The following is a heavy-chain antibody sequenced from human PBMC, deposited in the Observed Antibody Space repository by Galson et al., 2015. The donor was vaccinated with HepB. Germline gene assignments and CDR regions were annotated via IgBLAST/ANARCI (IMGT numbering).Heavy chain of an antibody. V-gene: IGHV3-21*01. D-gene: IGHD6-19*01. CDR1: GFIFNSYS. CDR2: ISSSSSFI. CDR3: ARDNGGWGLDP. Sequence: SLRLSCAASGFIFNSYSLNWVRQAPGKGLEWVSSISSSSSFIYYADSVKGRFTISRDNAKNSLYLQMNSLRAEDTAVYYCARDNGGWGLDPWGQGTLVTVSS. J-gene: IGHJ5*02.